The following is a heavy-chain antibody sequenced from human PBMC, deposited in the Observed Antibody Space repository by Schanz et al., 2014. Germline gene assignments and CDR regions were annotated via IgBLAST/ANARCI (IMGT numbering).Heavy chain of an antibody. CDR3: AKDGPGGSGSYSADGGMDV. CDR2: ITYNGGTI. Sequence: EVQLMESGGGLVKPGGSLRLSCAASGITFSSHSFNWVRQAPGKGLEWISYITYNGGTIYYADSVKGRFTISRDSAENSLYLQMNSLRAEDTAVYYCAKDGPGGSGSYSADGGMDVWGQGTTVTVSS. CDR1: GITFSSHS. V-gene: IGHV3-21*05. J-gene: IGHJ6*02. D-gene: IGHD3-10*01.